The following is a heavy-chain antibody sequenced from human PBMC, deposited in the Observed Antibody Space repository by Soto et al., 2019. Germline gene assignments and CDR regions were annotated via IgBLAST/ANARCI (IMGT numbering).Heavy chain of an antibody. V-gene: IGHV1-8*01. CDR1: GYTFTSYD. Sequence: GASVKVSCKASGYTFTSYDINWVRQATGQGLEWMGWMNPNSGNTGYAQKFQGRVTMTRNTSISTAYMELSSLRSEDTAVYYCARMEYCSGGSCFTNWFDPWGQGTLVTVSS. J-gene: IGHJ5*02. CDR2: MNPNSGNT. CDR3: ARMEYCSGGSCFTNWFDP. D-gene: IGHD2-15*01.